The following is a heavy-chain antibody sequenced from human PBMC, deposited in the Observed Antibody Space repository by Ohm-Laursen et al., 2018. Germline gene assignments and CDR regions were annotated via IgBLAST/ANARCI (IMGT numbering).Heavy chain of an antibody. CDR1: GFTFSSYG. V-gene: IGHV3-33*08. CDR2: IWYDGSNK. J-gene: IGHJ3*01. Sequence: GQTLSLTCAASGFTFSSYGMHWVRQAPGKGLEWVAVIWYDGSNKYYADSVKGRFTISRDNSKNSLYLQMNSLRAEDTALYFCAQEGGGTVALDLWGQGTMVTVSS. D-gene: IGHD1-26*01. CDR3: AQEGGGTVALDL.